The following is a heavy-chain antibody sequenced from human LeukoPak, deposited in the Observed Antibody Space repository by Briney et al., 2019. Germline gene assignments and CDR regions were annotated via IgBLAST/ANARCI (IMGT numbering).Heavy chain of an antibody. CDR1: GYIFTNYI. Sequence: SVKVSCKASGYIFTNYIIHWVRQAPGQRLEWMGWINAGNGDTKYSQKFQVRVTITRDTSASTAYMELRSLRSDDTAVYYCARDLDYYDSSGYLQFDYWGQGTLVTVSS. V-gene: IGHV1-3*01. CDR2: INAGNGDT. J-gene: IGHJ4*02. CDR3: ARDLDYYDSSGYLQFDY. D-gene: IGHD3-22*01.